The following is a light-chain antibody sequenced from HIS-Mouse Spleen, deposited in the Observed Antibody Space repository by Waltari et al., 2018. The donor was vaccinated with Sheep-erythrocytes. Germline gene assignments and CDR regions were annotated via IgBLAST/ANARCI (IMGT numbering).Light chain of an antibody. CDR3: YSTDSSGNHSWV. CDR1: ALPKKY. J-gene: IGLJ3*02. CDR2: EDS. V-gene: IGLV3-10*01. Sequence: SYELTQPPSVSVSPGQTARITCSGDALPKKYAYWSQQKSGQAPVLVIYEDSKRPSGIPERFSGSSSGTMATLTISGAQVEDEADYYCYSTDSSGNHSWVFGGGTKLTVL.